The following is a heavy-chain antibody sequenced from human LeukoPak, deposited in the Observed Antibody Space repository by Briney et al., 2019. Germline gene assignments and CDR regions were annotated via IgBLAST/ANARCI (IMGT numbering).Heavy chain of an antibody. D-gene: IGHD5-18*01. Sequence: PSETLSLTCTVSGGFISSADYYWSWIRQPPGKGLEWIGYIYHSGSTFYNPSLKSRVTISVDTSKNQFSLKLSSVTAADTAVYYCARESYGSGETLARHYYYGMDVWGQGTTVTVSS. V-gene: IGHV4-30-4*01. CDR2: IYHSGST. J-gene: IGHJ6*02. CDR1: GGFISSADYY. CDR3: ARESYGSGETLARHYYYGMDV.